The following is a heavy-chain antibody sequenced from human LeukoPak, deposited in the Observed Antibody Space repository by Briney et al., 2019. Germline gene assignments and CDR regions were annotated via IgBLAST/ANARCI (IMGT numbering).Heavy chain of an antibody. V-gene: IGHV4-39*01. CDR2: IHYSGSA. CDR3: ARRMEGFSRFDP. Sequence: SETLSLTCTESGGSISISSYSWGWIRQPPGKGLEYIGTIHYSGSAYYNPSLTSRVTISVDTSKNQFSLKLSTVTDADTAVYYCARRMEGFSRFDPWGQGTLVTVS. CDR1: GGSISISSYS. D-gene: IGHD3-3*01. J-gene: IGHJ5*02.